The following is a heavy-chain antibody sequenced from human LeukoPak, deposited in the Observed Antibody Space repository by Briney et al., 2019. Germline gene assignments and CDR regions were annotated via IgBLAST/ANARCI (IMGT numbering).Heavy chain of an antibody. CDR2: IHPSGSST. V-gene: IGHV1-46*01. CDR1: GYTFTNNY. CDR3: ARMDMDTAMVTNYLDH. J-gene: IGHJ4*02. Sequence: ASVKISCKASGYTFTNNYMHWVRQAPGQGLEWMGVIHPSGSSTNYAQKFQGRVTMTKDTSTSTVYIELNTLRSDDTAVYYCARMDMDTAMVTNYLDHWGQGTLPIVSS. D-gene: IGHD5-18*01.